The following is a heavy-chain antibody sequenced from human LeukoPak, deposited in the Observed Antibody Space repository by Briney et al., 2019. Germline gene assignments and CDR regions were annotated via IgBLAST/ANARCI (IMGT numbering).Heavy chain of an antibody. V-gene: IGHV3-48*02. CDR1: GFTLSTYS. CDR3: ARAQDPTILSYFDY. J-gene: IGHJ4*02. D-gene: IGHD5-24*01. CDR2: INPCSTTI. Sequence: GGSLRLSCAASGFTLSTYSMHWVRQAPGKGVEWVSYINPCSTTIYYADSVKGRFTISRDNAKHSLYLQMNSLRDEDTAVHYCARAQDPTILSYFDYWGQGTLVTVSS.